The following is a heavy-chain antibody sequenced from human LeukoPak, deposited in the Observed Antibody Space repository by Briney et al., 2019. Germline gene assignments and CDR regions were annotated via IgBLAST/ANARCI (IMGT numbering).Heavy chain of an antibody. CDR2: NSGYKGNT. CDR1: GYPFGSYG. D-gene: IGHD4-23*01. CDR3: ARDHGGKVDRYFDV. Sequence: ASVKVSCKASGYPFGSYGISWVRQAPGQGLEWMGWNSGYKGNTKYAQKFQGRVTMTTDTSTSTAYMELRSLRSDDPAVYYCARDHGGKVDRYFDVWGRGTLVTVSS. J-gene: IGHJ2*01. V-gene: IGHV1-18*01.